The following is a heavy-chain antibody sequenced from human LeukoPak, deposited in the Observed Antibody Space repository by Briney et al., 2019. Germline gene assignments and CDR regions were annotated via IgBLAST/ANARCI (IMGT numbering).Heavy chain of an antibody. V-gene: IGHV3-48*01. CDR3: ARDLSCSSTSCYTGAFDI. CDR1: GFTFSSYS. D-gene: IGHD2-2*02. CDR2: ISSSSSTI. J-gene: IGHJ3*02. Sequence: PGGSLRLSCAASGFTFSSYSMNWVRQAPGKGLEWVSYISSSSSTIYYADSVKGRFTISRDNAKNSLYLQMNSLRAEDTAVYYCARDLSCSSTSCYTGAFDIWGQGTMVTVSS.